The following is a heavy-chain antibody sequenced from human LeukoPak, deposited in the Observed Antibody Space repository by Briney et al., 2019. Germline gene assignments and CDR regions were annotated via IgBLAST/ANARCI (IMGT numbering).Heavy chain of an antibody. D-gene: IGHD5-18*01. CDR3: ARGGRGYSYGFLL. J-gene: IGHJ4*02. CDR1: GFTVSSNY. CDR2: IYSNGNT. V-gene: IGHV3-53*01. Sequence: GGSLRLSCAASGFTVSSNYMSWVRQAPGKGLEWVSVIYSNGNTFYTDSVKGRFTISRDNSQNTLYLQMNSLRAEDTAVYYCARGGRGYSYGFLLWGQGTLVTVSS.